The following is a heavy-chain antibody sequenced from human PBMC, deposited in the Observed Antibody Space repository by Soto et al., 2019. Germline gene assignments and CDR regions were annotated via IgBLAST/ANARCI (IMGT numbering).Heavy chain of an antibody. D-gene: IGHD3-22*01. J-gene: IGHJ3*02. CDR3: ARDPLGYYDSSGYYYAFDI. CDR1: GGTFSSYA. CDR2: IIPIFGTA. V-gene: IGHV1-69*06. Sequence: GASAKVSCKASGGTFSSYAISWVRQAPGQGLEWMGGIIPIFGTANYTQKFQGRVTITADKSTSTAYMELSSLRSEDTAVYYCARDPLGYYDSSGYYYAFDIWGQGTMVTVSS.